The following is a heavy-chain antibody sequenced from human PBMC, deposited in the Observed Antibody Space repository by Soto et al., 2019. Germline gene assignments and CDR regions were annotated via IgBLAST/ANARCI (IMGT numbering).Heavy chain of an antibody. V-gene: IGHV5-51*01. CDR1: GYSFTSNW. J-gene: IGHJ4*02. D-gene: IGHD6-19*01. CDR3: ARLARTVLGTITLSPSGCFDY. Sequence: PGESLKISCKTSGYSFTSNWIGWVRQMPGKGLEWMGIIYPGDSDTRYSPSFQGQVSISADKSISTAYLQWSSLKASDTAMYYCARLARTVLGTITLSPSGCFDYWGQGTLVTVSS. CDR2: IYPGDSDT.